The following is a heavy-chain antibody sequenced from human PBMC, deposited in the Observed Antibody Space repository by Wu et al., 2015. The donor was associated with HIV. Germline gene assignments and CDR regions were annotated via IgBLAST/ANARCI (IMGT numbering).Heavy chain of an antibody. Sequence: QVQLVQSGAEVKKPGASVKVSCKASGYTFTSYYMHWVRQAPGQGLEWMGIINPSGGSTSYAQKFQGRVTMTRDTSTSTVYMELSSLRSEDTAVYYCARWTVVPAANPAALDYWGQGTLVTVSS. CDR2: INPSGGST. CDR3: ARWTVVPAANPAALDY. V-gene: IGHV1-46*03. D-gene: IGHD2-2*01. J-gene: IGHJ4*02. CDR1: GYTFTSYY.